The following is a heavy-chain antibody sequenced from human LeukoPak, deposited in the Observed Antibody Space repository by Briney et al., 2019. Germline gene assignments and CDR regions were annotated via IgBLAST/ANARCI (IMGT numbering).Heavy chain of an antibody. V-gene: IGHV4-34*01. J-gene: IGHJ5*02. D-gene: IGHD1-7*01. CDR1: GGSFSGYY. CDR2: INHSGST. CDR3: ARRSIYNWNSPWFDP. Sequence: SETLSLTCAVYGGSFSGYYWSWIRQPPGKGLEWIGEINHSGSTNYNPSLKSRVTISVDTSKNRFSLKLSSVTAADTAVYYCARRSIYNWNSPWFDPWGQGTLVTVSS.